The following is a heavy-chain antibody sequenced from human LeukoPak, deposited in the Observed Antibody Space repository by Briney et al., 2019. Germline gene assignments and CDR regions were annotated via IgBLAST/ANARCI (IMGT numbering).Heavy chain of an antibody. CDR3: TRRAWGSGWGAFDI. CDR2: IRSKANHYAT. V-gene: IGHV3-73*01. Sequence: PGGSLRLSCAASGFAFSDSDMYWVRQAPGKGLEWVGRIRSKANHYATAYAVSVKGRFTISRDDSWNTAHLQMTRLGTEGTAVYYCTRRAWGSGWGAFDIWGQGTMVTVPS. CDR1: GFAFSDSD. D-gene: IGHD6-19*01. J-gene: IGHJ3*02.